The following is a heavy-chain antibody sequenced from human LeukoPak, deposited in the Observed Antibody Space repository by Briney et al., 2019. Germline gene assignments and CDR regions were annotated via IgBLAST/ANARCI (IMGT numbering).Heavy chain of an antibody. CDR2: ISGSGGST. D-gene: IGHD3-16*01. Sequence: GGSLSLSCAASGFTFSSYGMSWVRQAPGKGLEWVSAISGSGGSTYYADSVKGRFTISRDNAKNSLYLQMNSLRAEDTAVYYCARGRGVSWVDSRYYYMDVWGKGTTVTVSS. V-gene: IGHV3-23*01. CDR1: GFTFSSYG. J-gene: IGHJ6*03. CDR3: ARGRGVSWVDSRYYYMDV.